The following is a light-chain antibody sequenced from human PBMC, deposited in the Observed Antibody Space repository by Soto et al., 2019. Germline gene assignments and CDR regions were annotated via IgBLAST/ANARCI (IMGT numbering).Light chain of an antibody. CDR3: QQYKDWPPR. Sequence: EMVMTQSPATLSVSPGERVTLSCRASQSVSGYLAWYQQKPGQPPRLLIYLASTRAAGITARFSGSGSGTEFTLTISSLQSEDFAVYYCQQYKDWPPRFGQGTKVEIK. V-gene: IGKV3-15*01. CDR1: QSVSGY. J-gene: IGKJ1*01. CDR2: LAS.